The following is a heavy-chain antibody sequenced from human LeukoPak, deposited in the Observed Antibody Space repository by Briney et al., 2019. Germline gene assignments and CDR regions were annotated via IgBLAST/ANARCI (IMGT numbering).Heavy chain of an antibody. Sequence: ASVKVSCKASGYTFTSYAMHWVRQAPGQRLEWMGWINAGNGNTKYSQKFQGRVTITRDTSASTAYMELSSLRSEDTAVYYCARVPVPAANRLAAFDIWGQGTMVTVSS. CDR1: GYTFTSYA. D-gene: IGHD2-2*01. V-gene: IGHV1-3*01. CDR2: INAGNGNT. J-gene: IGHJ3*02. CDR3: ARVPVPAANRLAAFDI.